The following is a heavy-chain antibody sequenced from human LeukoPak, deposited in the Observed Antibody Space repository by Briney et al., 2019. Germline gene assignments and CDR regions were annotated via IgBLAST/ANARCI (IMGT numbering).Heavy chain of an antibody. Sequence: PGGSLRLSCAASGFTSSSYWMSWVRQAPGKGLEWVANIKQDGSEKYYVDSVKGRFTISRDNAKNSLYLQMNSLRAEDTAVYYCARDIVTIFPFDYWGQGTLVTVSS. CDR3: ARDIVTIFPFDY. D-gene: IGHD3-9*01. CDR1: GFTSSSYW. J-gene: IGHJ4*02. CDR2: IKQDGSEK. V-gene: IGHV3-7*01.